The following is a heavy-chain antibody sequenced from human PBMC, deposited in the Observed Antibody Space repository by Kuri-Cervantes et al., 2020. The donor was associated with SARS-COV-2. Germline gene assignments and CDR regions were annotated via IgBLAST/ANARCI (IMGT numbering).Heavy chain of an antibody. CDR2: IKSKTDGGTT. CDR3: TTDIVVVPAARVDYYYMDV. V-gene: IGHV3-15*01. D-gene: IGHD2-2*01. J-gene: IGHJ6*03. CDR1: GFTFSSYS. Sequence: GESLKISCAASGFTFSSYSMNWVRQAPGKGLEWVGRIKSKTDGGTTDYAAPVKGRFTISRDDSKNTLYLRMNSLKTEDTAVYYCTTDIVVVPAARVDYYYMDVWGKGTTVTVSS.